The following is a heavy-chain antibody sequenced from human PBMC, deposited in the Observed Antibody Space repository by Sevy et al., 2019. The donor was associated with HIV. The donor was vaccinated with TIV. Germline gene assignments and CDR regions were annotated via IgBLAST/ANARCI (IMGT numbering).Heavy chain of an antibody. V-gene: IGHV1-2*06. D-gene: IGHD1-20*01. Sequence: ASVKVSCKATGYMFTDYYMHWVRQAPGQGLEWMALINPNSGVTIYAQKFRGRVSLTRDTSMSTAYMELSALTSDDTAVYYCVREDNNAPRTLLSFDIWGQGTMVTVSS. CDR1: GYMFTDYY. CDR3: VREDNNAPRTLLSFDI. CDR2: INPNSGVT. J-gene: IGHJ3*02.